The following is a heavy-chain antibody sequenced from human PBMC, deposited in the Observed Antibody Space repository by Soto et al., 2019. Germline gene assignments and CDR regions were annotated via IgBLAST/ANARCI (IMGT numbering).Heavy chain of an antibody. D-gene: IGHD2-2*01. CDR3: AREGSTSNYYDYGMDV. J-gene: IGHJ6*02. V-gene: IGHV3-33*01. CDR1: GFTFSSYG. CDR2: IWYDGSNK. Sequence: PGGSLRLSCAASGFTFSSYGMHWVRQAPGRGLEWVAVIWYDGSNKYYADSVKGRFTISRDNSKNTLYLQMNSLRAEDTAVYYCAREGSTSNYYDYGMDVWGQGTTVNVS.